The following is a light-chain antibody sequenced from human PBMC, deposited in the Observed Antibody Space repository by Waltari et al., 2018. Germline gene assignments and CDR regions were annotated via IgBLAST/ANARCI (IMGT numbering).Light chain of an antibody. V-gene: IGKV3-20*01. J-gene: IGKJ4*01. Sequence: EIVLTQSPGTLSLSPGERATLSCRASQSVYNNYLAWYQQKPGKAPRPLICDVSNRATDIPDRFSGSRSVTDFTLTISRLEPEDFAVYYCHQYGRSPFTFGGGTKVDIK. CDR2: DVS. CDR1: QSVYNNY. CDR3: HQYGRSPFT.